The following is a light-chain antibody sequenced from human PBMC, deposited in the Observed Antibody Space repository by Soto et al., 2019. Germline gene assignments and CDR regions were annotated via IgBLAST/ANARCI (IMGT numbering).Light chain of an antibody. V-gene: IGKV1-5*03. Sequence: DIQMTQSPSTLSASVGDRVTITCRASQSISSWLAWYQQKPGKAPKLLIYKASSLESGVPSRFSGSGSGTELTLTISSLQPDDFATYYCQQYNSYSRTFGQGTRWIS. CDR1: QSISSW. CDR3: QQYNSYSRT. CDR2: KAS. J-gene: IGKJ1*01.